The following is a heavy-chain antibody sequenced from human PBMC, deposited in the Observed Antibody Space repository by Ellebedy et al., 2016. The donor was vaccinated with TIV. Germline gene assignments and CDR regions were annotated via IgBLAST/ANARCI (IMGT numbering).Heavy chain of an antibody. CDR2: IIVRGTT. CDR1: GSSIASSTYF. CDR3: ARAIHFDWLLPPAFDY. V-gene: IGHV4-39*07. D-gene: IGHD3-9*01. Sequence: MPSETLSLTCPVSGSSIASSTYFWGWIRQPPGKGLEWIATIIVRGTTYYNPSLKSRVTISVDTSNHRFSLRLNSVTAADTAIYYCARAIHFDWLLPPAFDYWGRGALVTVSS. J-gene: IGHJ4*02.